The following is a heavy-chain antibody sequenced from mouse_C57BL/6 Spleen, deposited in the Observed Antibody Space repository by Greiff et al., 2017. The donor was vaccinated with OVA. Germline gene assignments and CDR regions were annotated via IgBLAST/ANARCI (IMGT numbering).Heavy chain of an antibody. D-gene: IGHD1-3*01. CDR2: IHPNSGST. CDR3: ARGDNYYFDY. Sequence: QVQLKEPGAELVKPGASVKLSCKASGYTFTSYWMHWVKQRPGQGLEWIGMIHPNSGSTNYNEKFKSKATLTVDKSSSTAYMQRSSLTSEDSAVYYCARGDNYYFDYWGQGTTLTVSS. CDR1: GYTFTSYW. V-gene: IGHV1-64*01. J-gene: IGHJ2*01.